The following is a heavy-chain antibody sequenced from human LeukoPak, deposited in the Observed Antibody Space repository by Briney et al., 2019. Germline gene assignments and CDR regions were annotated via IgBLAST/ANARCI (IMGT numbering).Heavy chain of an antibody. CDR3: ARGPATGDFDY. V-gene: IGHV1-2*02. CDR1: GYTFTAIY. CDR2: INPNSGGT. D-gene: IGHD7-27*01. Sequence: GASVKVSCKASGYTFTAIYIHWVRQTPGQGLEWVGWINPNSGGTNFAQKFQGRVTMTGDTSISTAYMELSRLGSDDTAVYYCARGPATGDFDYWSQGTLVTVSS. J-gene: IGHJ4*02.